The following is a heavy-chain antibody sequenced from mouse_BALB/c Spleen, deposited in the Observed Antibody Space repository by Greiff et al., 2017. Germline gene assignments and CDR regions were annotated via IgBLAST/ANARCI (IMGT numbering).Heavy chain of an antibody. D-gene: IGHD1-1*01. CDR2: ISSGGST. CDR1: GFTFSSYA. V-gene: IGHV5-6-5*01. CDR3: ARGRRDYGSSYFDY. Sequence: EVQVVESGGGLVKPGGSLKLSCAASGFTFSSYAMSWVRQTPEKRLEWVASISSGGSTYYPDSVKGRFTISRDNARNILYLQMSSLRSEDTAMYYCARGRRDYGSSYFDYWGQGTTLTVSS. J-gene: IGHJ2*01.